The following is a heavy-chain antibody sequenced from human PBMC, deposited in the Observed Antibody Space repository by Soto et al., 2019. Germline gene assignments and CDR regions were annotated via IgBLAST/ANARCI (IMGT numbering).Heavy chain of an antibody. Sequence: EVQLVESGGGLVQPGGSLRLSCAASGFTFSSYWMSWVRQAPGKGLEWVANIKQDGSEKYYVDSVKGRFTISGDNAKNSLYLQMNSLRAEDTAVYYCARGGRILWFGEVSFDYWGQGTLVTVSS. CDR3: ARGGRILWFGEVSFDY. J-gene: IGHJ4*02. CDR1: GFTFSSYW. V-gene: IGHV3-7*01. D-gene: IGHD3-10*01. CDR2: IKQDGSEK.